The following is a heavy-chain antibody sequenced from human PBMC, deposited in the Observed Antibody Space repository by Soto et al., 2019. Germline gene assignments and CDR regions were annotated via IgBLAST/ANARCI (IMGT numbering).Heavy chain of an antibody. D-gene: IGHD3-22*01. J-gene: IGHJ3*02. V-gene: IGHV1-24*01. Sequence: ASVKVSCKISGYSLTVLSMHWVRQAPGKGLEWMGSFDPEDGERMYAQKLQGRITMTEDTSTDTAYMELSSLRSEDTAVYYCATVGYGYYVYIWGQGXMVTV. CDR2: FDPEDGER. CDR1: GYSLTVLS. CDR3: ATVGYGYYVYI.